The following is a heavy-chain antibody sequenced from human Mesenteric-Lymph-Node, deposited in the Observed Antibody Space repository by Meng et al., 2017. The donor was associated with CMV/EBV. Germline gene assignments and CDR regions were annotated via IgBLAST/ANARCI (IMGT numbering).Heavy chain of an antibody. J-gene: IGHJ4*02. Sequence: SCAASGFSFRSYAMSWVRQAPGKGLEWVSAISGSGDSTYYADSVKGRFTISRDNSKNTLYLQMNSLRAEDTAVYYCAKDSYYYDSSGYWDYWGQGTLVTVSS. CDR2: ISGSGDST. CDR1: GFSFRSYA. V-gene: IGHV3-23*01. CDR3: AKDSYYYDSSGYWDY. D-gene: IGHD3-22*01.